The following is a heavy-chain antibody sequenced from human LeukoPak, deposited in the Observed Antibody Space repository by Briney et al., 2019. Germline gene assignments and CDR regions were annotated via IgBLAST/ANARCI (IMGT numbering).Heavy chain of an antibody. D-gene: IGHD3-10*01. Sequence: GGSLRLSCVASGFPFRSYAMTWVRQTPGKGLESVSVITDDEDTYYADSVKGRFTISRDNVKNSLYLQMNSLRGEDTAVYYCARVVGDSGSYLHWGQGTLVTVSS. J-gene: IGHJ4*02. CDR3: ARVVGDSGSYLH. CDR1: GFPFRSYA. CDR2: ITDDEDT. V-gene: IGHV3-23*01.